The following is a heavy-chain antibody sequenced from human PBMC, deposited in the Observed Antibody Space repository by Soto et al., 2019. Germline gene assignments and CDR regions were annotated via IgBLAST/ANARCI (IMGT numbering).Heavy chain of an antibody. V-gene: IGHV3-33*01. CDR3: ARDVIYGDTRYHTPGY. CDR1: EFTFSDYG. J-gene: IGHJ4*02. D-gene: IGHD4-17*01. CDR2: IWNDGNKK. Sequence: PGGSLRLSCATSEFTFSDYGLHWVRQAPGKGLEWVAVIWNDGNKKYYAASVRGRFTISRDNSKNTLYLQMNSLTAEDTAVYFCARDVIYGDTRYHTPGYWGQGTLVTVSS.